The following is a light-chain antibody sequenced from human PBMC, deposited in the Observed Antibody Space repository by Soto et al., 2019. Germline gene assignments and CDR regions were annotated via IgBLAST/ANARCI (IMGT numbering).Light chain of an antibody. J-gene: IGLJ3*02. CDR2: EVS. CDR3: SSYASSGAVV. Sequence: QSVLTQPASVSGSPGQSITISCTGTSSDVGGYNYVSWYQQHPGKAPKLMIYEVSHRPSGVSNRFSGSKSGNTASLTISGLQADDEADYYCSSYASSGAVVFGGGTKGTVL. V-gene: IGLV2-14*01. CDR1: SSDVGGYNY.